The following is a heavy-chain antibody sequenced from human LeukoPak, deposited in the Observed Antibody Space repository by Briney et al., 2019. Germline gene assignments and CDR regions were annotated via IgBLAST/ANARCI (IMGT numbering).Heavy chain of an antibody. J-gene: IGHJ5*02. Sequence: TGGSLRLSCAASGFSVGSNYMSWVRQAPGKGLEWVSVIYTGGSTYYADSVKGRFTISRDNSKNTVYLQMNSLRAEDTAVYYCARDGDSSGWNGFDPWGQGTLVTVSS. V-gene: IGHV3-66*01. CDR3: ARDGDSSGWNGFDP. CDR2: IYTGGST. CDR1: GFSVGSNY. D-gene: IGHD6-19*01.